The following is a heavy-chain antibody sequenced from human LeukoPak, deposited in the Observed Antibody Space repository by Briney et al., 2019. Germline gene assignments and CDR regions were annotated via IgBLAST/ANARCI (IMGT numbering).Heavy chain of an antibody. CDR1: GYTFTSYA. V-gene: IGHV1-3*03. CDR2: INVGNGNT. CDR3: AKVAARYGDYYFDY. D-gene: IGHD4-17*01. Sequence: ASVKVSCKASGYTFTSYAMHWVRQAPGQRLEWMGWINVGNGNTKYSQEFQDRVTITRDTSAITVYMELSSLGSEDMAVYYCAKVAARYGDYYFDYWGQGTLVTVSS. J-gene: IGHJ4*02.